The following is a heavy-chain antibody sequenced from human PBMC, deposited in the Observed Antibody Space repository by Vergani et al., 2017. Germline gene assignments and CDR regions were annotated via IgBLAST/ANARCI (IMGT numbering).Heavy chain of an antibody. D-gene: IGHD2-15*01. J-gene: IGHJ6*03. Sequence: QVQLQESGPGRVKPSETLTLTCTVSGGSISSYYRSWIRQPPGKGLEWIGYINYSGSTKYNPSLKSRVTISVDTSENQFSLKLSSVTAAYTAVYYCARGATRYYYYYMDVWGKGTTVTVSS. CDR3: ARGATRYYYYYMDV. CDR1: GGSISSYY. V-gene: IGHV4-59*01. CDR2: INYSGST.